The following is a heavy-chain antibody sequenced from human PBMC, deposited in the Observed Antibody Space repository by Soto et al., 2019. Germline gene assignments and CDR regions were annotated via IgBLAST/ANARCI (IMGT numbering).Heavy chain of an antibody. CDR3: AREGDDILTGYSDAFDI. J-gene: IGHJ3*02. Sequence: QVQLQESGPGLVKPSQTLSLTCTVSGGSISSGGYYWSWIRQHPGKGLEGIGYIYYSGSTYYNPSLKSRVTISVETSKNQFSLKLSSVTVADTAVCYCAREGDDILTGYSDAFDIWGQVTMVTVSS. CDR2: IYYSGST. V-gene: IGHV4-31*03. D-gene: IGHD3-9*01. CDR1: GGSISSGGYY.